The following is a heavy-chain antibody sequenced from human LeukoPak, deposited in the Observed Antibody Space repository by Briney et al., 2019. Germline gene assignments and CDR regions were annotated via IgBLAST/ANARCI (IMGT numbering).Heavy chain of an antibody. CDR1: GFTVSSNY. J-gene: IGHJ2*01. Sequence: GGSLRLSCAASGFTVSSNYMSWVRQAPGKGLEWVSVIYSGGSTYYADSVKGRFTISRDNSKNTLYLQMNSLRAEDTAVYYCARGGVVVVTPFDLWGRGTLVTVSS. CDR3: ARGGVVVVTPFDL. CDR2: IYSGGST. V-gene: IGHV3-53*01. D-gene: IGHD3-22*01.